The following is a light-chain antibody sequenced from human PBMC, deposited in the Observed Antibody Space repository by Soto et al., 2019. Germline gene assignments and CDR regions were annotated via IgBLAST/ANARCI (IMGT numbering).Light chain of an antibody. CDR3: QQYGSSLLT. V-gene: IGKV3-20*01. J-gene: IGKJ4*01. Sequence: EIVLTQSPGTLSLSPGERATLSCRASQSVSSSYLAWYQQKPGRAPRLLIYGASSRATGIPDRFSGSGSGTDFTLTISRLEPEDFAVYYRQQYGSSLLTFGGGTKVDIK. CDR2: GAS. CDR1: QSVSSSY.